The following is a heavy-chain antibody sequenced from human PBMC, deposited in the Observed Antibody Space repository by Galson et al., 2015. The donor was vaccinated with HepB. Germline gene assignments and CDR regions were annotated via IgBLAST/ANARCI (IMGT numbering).Heavy chain of an antibody. J-gene: IGHJ4*02. CDR1: GFTFSSYS. Sequence: SLRLSCAASGFTFSSYSMNWVRQAPGKGLEWVSYISSSSSTIYYADSVKGRFTISRDNAKNSLYLQMNSLRDEDTAVYYCARDGAASLAVAGTGALDYWGQGTLVTVSS. CDR3: ARDGAASLAVAGTGALDY. V-gene: IGHV3-48*02. D-gene: IGHD6-19*01. CDR2: ISSSSSTI.